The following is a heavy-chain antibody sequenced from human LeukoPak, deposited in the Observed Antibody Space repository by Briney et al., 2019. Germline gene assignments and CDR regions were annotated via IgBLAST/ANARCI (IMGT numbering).Heavy chain of an antibody. J-gene: IGHJ4*02. V-gene: IGHV1-58*01. CDR2: IVVGSGNT. CDR3: AAGLGLRYFDWLRDY. D-gene: IGHD3-9*01. CDR1: GFTFTSSA. Sequence: GASVKVSCKASGFTFTSSAVQWVRQARGQRLEWIGWIVVGSGNTNYAQKFQERVTITRDMSTSTAYMELSSLRSEDTAVYYCAAGLGLRYFDWLRDYWGQGTLVTVSS.